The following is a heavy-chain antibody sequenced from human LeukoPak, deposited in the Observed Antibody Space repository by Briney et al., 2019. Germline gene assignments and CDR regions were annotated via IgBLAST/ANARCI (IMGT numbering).Heavy chain of an antibody. D-gene: IGHD2-2*01. CDR3: ARDIVVVPAAMQFYYYYGMDV. Sequence: PGGSLRLSCAASGLTVSSFWIGWVRPAPGKGLEWVANIKQDGSEKYYADSVKGRFTMSRDNAKNSLYLQMNSLRAEDTAVYYCARDIVVVPAAMQFYYYYGMDVWGQGTTVTVSS. J-gene: IGHJ6*02. CDR1: GLTVSSFW. V-gene: IGHV3-7*01. CDR2: IKQDGSEK.